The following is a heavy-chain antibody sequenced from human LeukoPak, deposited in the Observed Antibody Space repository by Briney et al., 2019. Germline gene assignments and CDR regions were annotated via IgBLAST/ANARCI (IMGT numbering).Heavy chain of an antibody. CDR2: IKEDGSEK. J-gene: IGHJ6*02. CDR3: ARVGYCSSTSCYFPAYYYYYGMDV. D-gene: IGHD2-2*03. V-gene: IGHV3-7*03. Sequence: GGSLRLSCAASGFTFSSYWMSWVRQVPGKGLEWVANIKEDGSEKHFVDSVKGRFTISRDNAKNSLYLQMNSLRAEDTAVYYCARVGYCSSTSCYFPAYYYYYGMDVWGQGTTVTVSS. CDR1: GFTFSSYW.